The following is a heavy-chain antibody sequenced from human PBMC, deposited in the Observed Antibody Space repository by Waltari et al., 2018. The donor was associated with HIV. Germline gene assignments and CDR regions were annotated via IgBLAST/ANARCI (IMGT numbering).Heavy chain of an antibody. V-gene: IGHV3-23*01. J-gene: IGHJ3*01. CDR3: AKDWENDSNGYSYLGAFDL. Sequence: EVHVLESGGGSVQPGGSLRLPCAASGLTFRTYAMTWVRRAPGKGVEGFSTIRGIAGSIYYADSVKGRFTISRDNFKHTLFLQMNSRRVEDTAVSYCAKDWENDSNGYSYLGAFDLWGPGTSVVVSS. CDR2: IRGIAGSI. D-gene: IGHD3-22*01. CDR1: GLTFRTYA.